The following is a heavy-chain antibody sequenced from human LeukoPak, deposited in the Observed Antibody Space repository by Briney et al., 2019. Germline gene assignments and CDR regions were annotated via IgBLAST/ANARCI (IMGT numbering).Heavy chain of an antibody. CDR1: GVSISGGDYY. CDR2: IYYSGST. D-gene: IGHD3-3*01. CDR3: ARAEYEPFWSGDFPPNWFDP. Sequence: SQTLSLTCTVSGVSISGGDYYWSWIRQPPGKGLEWIGHIYYSGSTYYNPSLKSRIAISVDMSKNQFYLKLSSLTGADTAVYYCARAEYEPFWSGDFPPNWFDPWGRGTLVTVSS. V-gene: IGHV4-30-4*08. J-gene: IGHJ5*02.